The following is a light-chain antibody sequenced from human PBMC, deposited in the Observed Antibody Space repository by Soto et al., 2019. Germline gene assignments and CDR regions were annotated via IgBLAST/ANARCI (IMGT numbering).Light chain of an antibody. CDR3: QQYDTYPYT. V-gene: IGKV1-5*03. Sequence: DIQMTQSPSTLSASVGDRVTITCRASQGISSWLAWYQQKPGKAPNLLIYKASSLETGVPSRFSGSGSGTEFTLTISSLQPDDFATYYCQQYDTYPYTFGQGTKLEI. J-gene: IGKJ2*01. CDR1: QGISSW. CDR2: KAS.